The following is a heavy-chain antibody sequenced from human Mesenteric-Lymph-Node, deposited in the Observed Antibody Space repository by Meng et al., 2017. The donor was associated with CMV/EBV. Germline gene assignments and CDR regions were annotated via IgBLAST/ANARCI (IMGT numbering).Heavy chain of an antibody. J-gene: IGHJ4*02. V-gene: IGHV5-51*01. CDR2: IYPGDSDT. Sequence: GGSLRLSCKGSGYIFTSFWIGWVRQMPGKGLEWMGIIYPGDSDTRYSPSFQGQVTISADKSISTAYLQWSGLKASDTAMYYCARHRGIPGATPFDYWGQGTLVTVSS. CDR1: GYIFTSFW. CDR3: ARHRGIPGATPFDY. D-gene: IGHD2-15*01.